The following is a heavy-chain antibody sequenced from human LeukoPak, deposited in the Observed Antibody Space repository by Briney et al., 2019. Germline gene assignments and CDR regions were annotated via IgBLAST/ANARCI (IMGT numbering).Heavy chain of an antibody. CDR3: AKRGGTESFYYYYYMDV. CDR2: ISRSGGTT. J-gene: IGHJ6*03. D-gene: IGHD2-15*01. V-gene: IGHV3-23*01. Sequence: WIRQPPGKGLEWVALISRSGGTTYYADSVKGRFTISRDNSKNTLYLQMNSLRAEDTAEYYCAKRGGTESFYYYYYMDVWGQGTTVTVSS.